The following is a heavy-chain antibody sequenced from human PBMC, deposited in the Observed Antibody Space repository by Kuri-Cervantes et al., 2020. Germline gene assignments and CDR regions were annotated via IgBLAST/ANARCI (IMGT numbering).Heavy chain of an antibody. V-gene: IGHV1-2*02. Sequence: ASVKVSCKASGYTFTGYYMHWVRQAPGQGLEWMGWINPNSGGTNYAQKFQGRVTMTRDTSISTAYIELSRLRSDDTAVYYCARDKGRTFGYYGMDVWGQGTTVTVSS. CDR3: ARDKGRTFGYYGMDV. D-gene: IGHD3-16*01. CDR2: INPNSGGT. J-gene: IGHJ6*02. CDR1: GYTFTGYY.